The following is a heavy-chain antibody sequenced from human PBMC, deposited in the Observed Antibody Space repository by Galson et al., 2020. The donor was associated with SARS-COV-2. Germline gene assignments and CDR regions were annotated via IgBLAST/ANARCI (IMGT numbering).Heavy chain of an antibody. CDR1: GGSFSGYY. J-gene: IGHJ6*02. D-gene: IGHD3-22*01. Sequence: SQASETLSLTCAVYGGSFSGYYWSWIRQPPGKGLEWIGEINHSGSTNYNPSLKSRVTISVDTSKNQFSLKLSYVTAAEAAVDYCASGMRVVGSYGMDVWGQGTTVTVSS. CDR3: ASGMRVVGSYGMDV. V-gene: IGHV4-34*01. CDR2: INHSGST.